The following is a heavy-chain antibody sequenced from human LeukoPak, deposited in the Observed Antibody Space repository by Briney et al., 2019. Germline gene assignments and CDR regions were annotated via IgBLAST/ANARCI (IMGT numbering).Heavy chain of an antibody. J-gene: IGHJ6*03. CDR3: AREQAIYYYYMDV. Sequence: GGSLRLSCAASGFTFSSYSMNWVRQAPGKGLEWVSSISSSSSYIYYADSVKGRFTISRDNAKNSLYLQMNSLRAEDTAVYYCAREQAIYYYYMDVWGKGTTVTVSS. CDR2: ISSSSSYI. V-gene: IGHV3-21*01. CDR1: GFTFSSYS.